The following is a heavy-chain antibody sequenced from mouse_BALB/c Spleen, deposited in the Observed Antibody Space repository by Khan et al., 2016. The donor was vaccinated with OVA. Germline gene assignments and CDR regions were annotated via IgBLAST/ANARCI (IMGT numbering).Heavy chain of an antibody. CDR2: INPSDSES. V-gene: IGHV1-61*01. J-gene: IGHJ3*01. CDR3: TRREKYGYDPSWFAY. Sequence: QVQLQQPGAELVRPGASVKLSCKASGYTFTSYWMNWVRQRPGQGLEWVGKINPSDSESHYNQMFKDKATLTVDKSSGPAYMQLSSLTSEDSAVYYCTRREKYGYDPSWFAYWGQGTLVTVYA. D-gene: IGHD2-2*01. CDR1: GYTFTSYW.